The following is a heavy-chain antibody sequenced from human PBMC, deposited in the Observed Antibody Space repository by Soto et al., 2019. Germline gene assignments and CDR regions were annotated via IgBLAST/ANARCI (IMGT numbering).Heavy chain of an antibody. CDR1: GFSASGNY. V-gene: IGHV3-53*01. CDR2: IYSGGTT. J-gene: IGHJ4*02. Sequence: GGSLRLSCAASGFSASGNYMSWVRQAPGKGLEWVSLIYSGGTTYYADSVKGRFTISRDNSKNTLHLQMNSLRAEDTAVYYCAAHSGSKRYFDYWGQGALVTVSS. CDR3: AAHSGSKRYFDY. D-gene: IGHD6-6*01.